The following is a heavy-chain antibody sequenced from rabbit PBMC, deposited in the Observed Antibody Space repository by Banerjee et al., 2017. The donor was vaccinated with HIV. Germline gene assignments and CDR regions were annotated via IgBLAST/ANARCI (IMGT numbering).Heavy chain of an antibody. CDR2: IHTRDGRI. Sequence: QSLEESGGDLVKPGASLTLTCTASGFDFSSSYWICWVRQAPGKGLEWVACIHTRDGRIDYASWAKGRFTISKTSSTTVTLQMTSLTAADTATYFCTRDLDVWILWGQGTLVTVS. CDR1: GFDFSSSYW. V-gene: IGHV1S40*01. CDR3: TRDLDVWIL. J-gene: IGHJ3*01.